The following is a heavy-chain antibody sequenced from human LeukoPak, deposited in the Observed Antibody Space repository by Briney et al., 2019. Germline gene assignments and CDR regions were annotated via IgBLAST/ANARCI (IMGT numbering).Heavy chain of an antibody. CDR1: GGSISSGGYY. Sequence: SETLSLTCTVSGGSISSGGYYWSWIRQHPGKGLEWIGYIFYSGSTYYNPSLKSRVTISVDTSKNQFSLKLSSVTAADTAVYYCARAGYCSRGSCYGYDPWGQGTLVTVSS. CDR2: IFYSGST. V-gene: IGHV4-31*03. D-gene: IGHD2-15*01. CDR3: ARAGYCSRGSCYGYDP. J-gene: IGHJ5*02.